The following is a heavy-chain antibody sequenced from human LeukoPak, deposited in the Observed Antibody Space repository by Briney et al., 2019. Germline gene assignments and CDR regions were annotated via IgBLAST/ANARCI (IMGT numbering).Heavy chain of an antibody. V-gene: IGHV3-23*01. D-gene: IGHD3-3*01. CDR3: AKSNDFWSLPSNWFDP. J-gene: IGHJ5*02. CDR1: GFTFSSYA. Sequence: GGSLRLSCAASGFTFSSYAMSWVRQAPGKGLEWVSAISGSGGSTYYADSVKGRFTISRDNSKNTLYLQMNSLRAEDTAVYYCAKSNDFWSLPSNWFDPWGQGTLVTVSS. CDR2: ISGSGGST.